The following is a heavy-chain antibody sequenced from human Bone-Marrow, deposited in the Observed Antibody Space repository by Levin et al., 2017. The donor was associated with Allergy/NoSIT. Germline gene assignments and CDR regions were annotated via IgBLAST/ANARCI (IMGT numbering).Heavy chain of an antibody. D-gene: IGHD6-13*01. Sequence: SETLSLTCTVSGGSISSYYWSWIRQPAGKGLEWIGRIYTSGSTNYNPSLKSRVTMSVDTSKNQFSLKLSSVTAADTAVYYCARTLQQLVEGDNYYYGMDVWGQGTTVTVSS. V-gene: IGHV4-4*07. CDR2: IYTSGST. CDR1: GGSISSYY. J-gene: IGHJ6*02. CDR3: ARTLQQLVEGDNYYYGMDV.